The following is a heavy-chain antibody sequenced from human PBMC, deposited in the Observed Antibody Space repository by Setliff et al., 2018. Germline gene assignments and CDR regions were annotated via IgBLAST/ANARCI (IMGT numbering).Heavy chain of an antibody. J-gene: IGHJ4*02. CDR2: FDPEDGET. V-gene: IGHV1-24*01. D-gene: IGHD5-18*01. CDR3: ATSVSWIQLVLYPQGHPEPFDY. Sequence: ASVKVSCKVSGYTLTELSMHWVRQAPGKGLEWMGGFDPEDGETIYAQKFLGRVTMTEDTSTDTAYMELSSLRSEDTAVYYCATSVSWIQLVLYPQGHPEPFDYWGQGTLVTVSS. CDR1: GYTLTELS.